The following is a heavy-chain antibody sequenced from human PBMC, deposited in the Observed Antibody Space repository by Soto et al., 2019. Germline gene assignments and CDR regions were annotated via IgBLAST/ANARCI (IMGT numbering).Heavy chain of an antibody. CDR2: ISAYNGNT. Sequence: AASVKVSCKASGYTFTSYGISWVRQAPGQGLEWMGWISAYNGNTNYAQKLQGRVTMTTDTSTSTAYMELRSLRSDDTAVYYCATYDYVWNWFAPWGQGPLVTVSS. V-gene: IGHV1-18*01. CDR3: ATYDYVWNWFAP. CDR1: GYTFTSYG. D-gene: IGHD3-16*01. J-gene: IGHJ5*02.